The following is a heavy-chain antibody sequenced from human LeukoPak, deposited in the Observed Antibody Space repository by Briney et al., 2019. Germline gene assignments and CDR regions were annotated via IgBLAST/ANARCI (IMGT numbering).Heavy chain of an antibody. D-gene: IGHD2-8*01. CDR2: LYLSGST. J-gene: IGHJ6*03. CDR3: ARGPSAICANGVCCKVYYYYMDF. Sequence: SETLSLTCTVSGASISSSRYYWAWIRQPPGKGLEWIGSLYLSGSTQYNPSLKSRVTISVDNSKNQFSLRLTSVTAADTAVYYCARGPSAICANGVCCKVYYYYMDFWGKGATVTVSS. V-gene: IGHV4-39*07. CDR1: GASISSSRYY.